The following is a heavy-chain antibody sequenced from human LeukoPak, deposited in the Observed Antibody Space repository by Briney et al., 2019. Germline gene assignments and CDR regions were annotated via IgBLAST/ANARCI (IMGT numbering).Heavy chain of an antibody. CDR3: ARLGDDAFDV. CDR1: GGSISSSSYY. V-gene: IGHV4-39*07. CDR2: IYYSGSA. J-gene: IGHJ3*01. Sequence: SETLSLTCTVSGGSISSSSYYWGWIRQPPGKGLEWIGSIYYSGSAYYNPSLKSRVTISVDTSKNQFSLKLSSVTAADTAVYYCARLGDDAFDVWGQGTLVTVSS.